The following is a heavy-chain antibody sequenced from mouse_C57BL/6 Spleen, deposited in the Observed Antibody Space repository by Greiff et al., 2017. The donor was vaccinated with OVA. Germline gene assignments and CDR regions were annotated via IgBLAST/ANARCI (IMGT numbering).Heavy chain of an antibody. V-gene: IGHV1-64*01. CDR2: IHPNSGST. CDR1: GYTFTSYW. J-gene: IGHJ2*01. CDR3: AKEHYYGSSSFDY. D-gene: IGHD1-1*01. Sequence: QVQLQQPGAELVKPGASVKLSCKASGYTFTSYWMHWVKQRPGQGLEWIGMIHPNSGSTNYNEKFKSKATLTVDKSSSTAYMQLSSLTSEDSAVYYCAKEHYYGSSSFDYWGQGTTLTVSS.